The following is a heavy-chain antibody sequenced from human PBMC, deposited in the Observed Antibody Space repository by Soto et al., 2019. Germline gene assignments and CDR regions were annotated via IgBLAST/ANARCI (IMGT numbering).Heavy chain of an antibody. J-gene: IGHJ6*02. D-gene: IGHD3-22*01. CDR3: ARRPPHYYDSSGYYWAPYYYYGMDV. CDR2: ISYDGSNK. Sequence: HPGGSLRLSCAASGFTFSSYAMHWVRQAPGKGLEWVAVISYDGSNKYYADSVKGRFTISRDNSKNTLYLQMNSLRAEDTAVYYCARRPPHYYDSSGYYWAPYYYYGMDVWGQGTTATVSS. V-gene: IGHV3-30-3*01. CDR1: GFTFSSYA.